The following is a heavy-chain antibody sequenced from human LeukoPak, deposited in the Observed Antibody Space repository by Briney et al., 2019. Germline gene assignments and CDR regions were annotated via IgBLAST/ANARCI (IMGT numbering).Heavy chain of an antibody. CDR2: ISGSGGNT. CDR3: AKGPYSSSWYYFDY. Sequence: GGSLRLSCAASGFTFSSYAMSWVRQAPGKGLEWVSTISGSGGNTNYADSVKGRFTISRDNAKNTLFQQMNSLRAEDTAVYYCAKGPYSSSWYYFDYWGQGTLVTVSS. J-gene: IGHJ4*02. V-gene: IGHV3-23*01. D-gene: IGHD6-13*01. CDR1: GFTFSSYA.